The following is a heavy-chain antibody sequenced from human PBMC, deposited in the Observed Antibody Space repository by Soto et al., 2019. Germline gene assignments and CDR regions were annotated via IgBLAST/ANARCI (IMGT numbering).Heavy chain of an antibody. CDR1: GGTFSSYA. Sequence: SVKVSCKASGGTFSSYAISWVRQAPGQGLEWMGGIIPVFGTANYAQKFQGRVTITADESTSTAYMELSSLRSEDTAVYYCARRNQRITIFGVVPSYYYYYGMDVWGQGTTVTVSS. J-gene: IGHJ6*02. D-gene: IGHD3-3*01. V-gene: IGHV1-69*13. CDR3: ARRNQRITIFGVVPSYYYYYGMDV. CDR2: IIPVFGTA.